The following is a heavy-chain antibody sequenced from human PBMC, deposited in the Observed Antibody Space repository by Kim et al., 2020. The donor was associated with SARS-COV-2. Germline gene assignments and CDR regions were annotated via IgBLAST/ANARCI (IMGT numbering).Heavy chain of an antibody. J-gene: IGHJ5*02. CDR1: GFSFSDES. CDR3: VREPAS. Sequence: GGSLRLSCAASGFSFSDESMNWIRQAPGKGLEWFAYINSDGSSTEYADSVNGRFTISRDNAKKSLSLQMNRLTPEDTAVDYCVREPASWGQGTLVTVSS. CDR2: INSDGSST. V-gene: IGHV3-11*01.